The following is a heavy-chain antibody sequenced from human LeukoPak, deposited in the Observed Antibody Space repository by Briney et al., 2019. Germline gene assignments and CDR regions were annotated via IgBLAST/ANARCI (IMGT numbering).Heavy chain of an antibody. Sequence: GRSLRLSCAASGFTFSSYAMHWVRQAPGKGLEWVAVISYDGSNKYYADSVKGRFTISRDNSKNTLYLQMNSLRAEDTAVYYCAREGVAARRFFAPGWLDPWGQGTLVTVSS. CDR2: ISYDGSNK. CDR1: GFTFSSYA. D-gene: IGHD6-6*01. V-gene: IGHV3-30*04. CDR3: AREGVAARRFFAPGWLDP. J-gene: IGHJ5*02.